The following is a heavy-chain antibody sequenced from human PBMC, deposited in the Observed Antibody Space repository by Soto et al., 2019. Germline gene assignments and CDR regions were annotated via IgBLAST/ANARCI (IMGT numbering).Heavy chain of an antibody. CDR2: IYWDDDK. CDR3: AHSRSGGDLHY. V-gene: IGHV2-5*02. D-gene: IGHD6-19*01. CDR1: GFSLSPSGVG. Sequence: SGPTLVQPTQTLTLTCTFSGFSLSPSGVGVGWIRQPPGKALEWLALIYWDDDKRYSPSLKSRLTITKDTSKNQVVLTMTNIDPVDTATYYCAHSRSGGDLHYWGQGTLVTVSS. J-gene: IGHJ4*02.